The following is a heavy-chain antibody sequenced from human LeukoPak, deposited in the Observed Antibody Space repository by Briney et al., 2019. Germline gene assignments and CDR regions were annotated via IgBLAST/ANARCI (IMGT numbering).Heavy chain of an antibody. CDR3: ARFRYGDYVDY. V-gene: IGHV1-2*06. D-gene: IGHD4-17*01. J-gene: IGHJ4*02. CDR2: INPNSGGT. Sequence: ASVKVSCKASGYTFTGYYMHWVRQAPGQGLEWMGRINPNSGGTNYAQKFQGRVTMTRDTSISTAYMELGRLRSDDTAVYYCARFRYGDYVDYWGQGTLVTVSS. CDR1: GYTFTGYY.